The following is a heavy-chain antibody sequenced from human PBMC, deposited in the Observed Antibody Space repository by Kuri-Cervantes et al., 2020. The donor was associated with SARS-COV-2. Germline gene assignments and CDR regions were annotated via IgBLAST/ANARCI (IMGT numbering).Heavy chain of an antibody. CDR2: ISAYNGNT. V-gene: IGHV1-18*01. D-gene: IGHD3-3*01. CDR3: ATRSYYDFWSGYLYTLNLDAFDI. Sequence: ASVKVSCKASGYTFTSYGISWVRQAPGQGLEWMGWISAYNGNTNYAQKLQGRVTMTTDTSTSTAYMELRSLRSGDTAVYYCATRSYYDFWSGYLYTLNLDAFDIWGQGTMVTVSS. J-gene: IGHJ3*02. CDR1: GYTFTSYG.